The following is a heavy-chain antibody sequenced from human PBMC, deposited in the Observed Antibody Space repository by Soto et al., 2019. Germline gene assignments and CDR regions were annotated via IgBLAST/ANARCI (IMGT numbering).Heavy chain of an antibody. CDR1: GFTFSSYA. V-gene: IGHV3-23*01. CDR2: ISGSGGST. J-gene: IGHJ5*02. CDR3: AKGGPLFWSGYSGFDP. D-gene: IGHD3-3*01. Sequence: GGSLRLSCAASGFTFSSYAMSWVRQAPGKGLEWVSAISGSGGSTYYADSVKGRFTISRDNSKNTLYLQMNSLRAEDTAVYYCAKGGPLFWSGYSGFDPWGQGTLVTVSS.